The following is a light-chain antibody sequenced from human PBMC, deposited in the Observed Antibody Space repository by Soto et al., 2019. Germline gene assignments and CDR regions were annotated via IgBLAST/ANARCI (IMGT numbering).Light chain of an antibody. Sequence: QSVLTQPPSASGTPGQRVVISCSGSSSNFGTNTVNWYQQLPGTAPKLLIYINNQRPSGVPDRLSGSKSGNSASLAISGLRSEDEADYYCASWDGSLNGWVFGGGTKLTVL. J-gene: IGLJ3*02. CDR3: ASWDGSLNGWV. V-gene: IGLV1-44*01. CDR2: INN. CDR1: SSNFGTNT.